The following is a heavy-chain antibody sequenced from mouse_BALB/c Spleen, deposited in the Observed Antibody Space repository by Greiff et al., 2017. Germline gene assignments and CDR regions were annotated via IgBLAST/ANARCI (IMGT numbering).Heavy chain of an antibody. CDR2: IYPGDGDT. V-gene: IGHV1-80*01. CDR3: ARCLLQAMDY. Sequence: VQVVESGAELVRPGSSVKISCKASGYAFSSYWMNWVKQRPGQGLEWIGQIYPGDGDTNYNGKFKGKATLTADKSSSTAYMQLSSLTSEDSAVYFCARCLLQAMDYWGQGTSVTVSS. J-gene: IGHJ4*01. D-gene: IGHD1-1*01. CDR1: GYAFSSYW.